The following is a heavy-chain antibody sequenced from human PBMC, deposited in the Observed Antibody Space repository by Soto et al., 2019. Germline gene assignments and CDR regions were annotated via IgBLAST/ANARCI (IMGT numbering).Heavy chain of an antibody. CDR1: GFTFSSYA. V-gene: IGHV3-23*01. J-gene: IGHJ6*03. CDR3: AKDPSPPYIVLMVYAIHPLGYMDV. D-gene: IGHD2-8*01. CDR2: ISGSGGST. Sequence: GGSLRLSCAASGFTFSSYAMSWVRQAPGKGLEWVSAISGSGGSTYYADSVKGRFTISRDNSKNTLYLQMNSLGAEDTAVYYCAKDPSPPYIVLMVYAIHPLGYMDVWGKGTTVTVSS.